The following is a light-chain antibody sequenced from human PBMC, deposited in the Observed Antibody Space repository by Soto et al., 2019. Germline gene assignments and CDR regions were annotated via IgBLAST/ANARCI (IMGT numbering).Light chain of an antibody. CDR3: QKYDSALWT. V-gene: IGKV3-11*01. J-gene: IGKJ1*01. CDR2: DAS. CDR1: QSVNIY. Sequence: EIVLTQSPATLSLSPGERATLSCRASQSVNIYLAWYQQKPGQAPRLLIYDASNRATGIPARFSGSGSGTDFTLTISSLEPEDIAVYYCQKYDSALWTFGQGTKVEIK.